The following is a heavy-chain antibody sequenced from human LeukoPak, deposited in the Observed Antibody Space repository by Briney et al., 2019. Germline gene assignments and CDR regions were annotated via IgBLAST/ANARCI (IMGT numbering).Heavy chain of an antibody. V-gene: IGHV1-69*13. J-gene: IGHJ6*02. Sequence: SVKVSCKASGGTFSSYAISWVRQAPGQGLEWMGGIIPIFGTANYAQKFQGRVTITADESTSTGYMELSSLRSEDTAVYYCARGTGVYYYYGMDVWGQGTTVTVSS. CDR2: IIPIFGTA. CDR1: GGTFSSYA. D-gene: IGHD1-1*01. CDR3: ARGTGVYYYYGMDV.